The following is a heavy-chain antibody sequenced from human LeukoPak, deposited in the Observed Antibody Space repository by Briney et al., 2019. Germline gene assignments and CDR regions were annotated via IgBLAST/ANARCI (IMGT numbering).Heavy chain of an antibody. CDR2: IRSKAYGGTT. CDR3: TRDQVVPAAIWDFDYYGMDV. Sequence: GRSLRLSCAASGFTFSSYAMHWVRQAPGKGLEWVGCIRSKAYGGTTEYAASVKGRFTISRDDSKSIAYLQMNSLKTEDTAVYYCTRDQVVPAAIWDFDYYGMDVWGTGTTVTVSS. V-gene: IGHV3-49*04. J-gene: IGHJ6*04. CDR1: GFTFSSYA. D-gene: IGHD2-2*02.